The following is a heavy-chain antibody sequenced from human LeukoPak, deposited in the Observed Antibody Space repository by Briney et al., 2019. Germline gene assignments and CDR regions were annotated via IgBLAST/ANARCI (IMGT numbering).Heavy chain of an antibody. CDR1: GGSISNNDYY. CDR2: VYYSGNT. D-gene: IGHD6-13*01. CDR3: ASLIAAAGPGDY. J-gene: IGHJ4*02. V-gene: IGHV4-39*07. Sequence: SETLSLTCTVSGGSISNNDYYWDWIRQSPRKGLEWIGSVYYSGNTYYNLSLKSRVTISVDTSKNQFSLKLTSVTAADTAVYYCASLIAAAGPGDYWGQGTLVTVSS.